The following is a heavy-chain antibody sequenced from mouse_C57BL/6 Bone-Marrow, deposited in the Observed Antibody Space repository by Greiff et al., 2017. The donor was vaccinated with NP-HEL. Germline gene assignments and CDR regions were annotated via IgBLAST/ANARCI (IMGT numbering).Heavy chain of an antibody. D-gene: IGHD1-1*01. V-gene: IGHV1-55*01. Sequence: QVQLQQPGAELVKPGASVKMSCKASGYTFTSYWITWVKQRPGQGLEWIGDIYPGSGSTNYNEKFTSKATLTVDTSSSTAYMQLSSLTSEGCAVDYCARGYYGSRYWYFDVWGTGTTVTVSS. J-gene: IGHJ1*03. CDR3: ARGYYGSRYWYFDV. CDR1: GYTFTSYW. CDR2: IYPGSGST.